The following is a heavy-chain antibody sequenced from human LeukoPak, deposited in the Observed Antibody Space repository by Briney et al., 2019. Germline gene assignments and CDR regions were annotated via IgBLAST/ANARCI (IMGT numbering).Heavy chain of an antibody. CDR3: ARGKVAATSYYYYYMDV. CDR2: MNPNSGNT. CDR1: GYTFTSYG. D-gene: IGHD2-15*01. Sequence: ASVKVSCKASGYTFTSYGISWVRQATGQGLEWMGWMNPNSGNTGYAQKFQGRVTMTRNTSISTAYMELSSLRSEDTAVYYCARGKVAATSYYYYYMDVWGKGTTVTVSS. V-gene: IGHV1-8*02. J-gene: IGHJ6*03.